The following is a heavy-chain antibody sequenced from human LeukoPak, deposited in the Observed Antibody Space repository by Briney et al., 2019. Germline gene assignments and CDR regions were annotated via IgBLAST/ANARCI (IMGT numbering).Heavy chain of an antibody. CDR2: TYYRSKWYY. J-gene: IGHJ3*02. Sequence: SQTLSLTCAISGDSVSSNSAAWNWIRQSPSRGLEWLGRTYYRSKWYYDYALAVTSRITINPDASKNQFSLQLNSVTPEDTAVYYCVLDTALSHEAFDIWGLGTMFTVSS. CDR1: GDSVSSNSAA. D-gene: IGHD5-18*01. V-gene: IGHV6-1*01. CDR3: VLDTALSHEAFDI.